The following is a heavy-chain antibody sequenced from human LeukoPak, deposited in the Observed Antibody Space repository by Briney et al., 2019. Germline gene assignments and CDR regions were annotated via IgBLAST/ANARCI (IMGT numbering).Heavy chain of an antibody. D-gene: IGHD2-15*01. CDR2: IYYSGST. J-gene: IGHJ5*02. CDR3: ASQGYCSGGTCHNWFDP. Sequence: SETLSLTCSVSGDSMNNYHWTWIRQPPGQGLKWIGRIYYSGSTNYNPSLKSRVTISIDTSKSQFSLRLSSVTTADTAVYYCASQGYCSGGTCHNWFDPWGQGTLVTVSS. V-gene: IGHV4-59*08. CDR1: GDSMNNYH.